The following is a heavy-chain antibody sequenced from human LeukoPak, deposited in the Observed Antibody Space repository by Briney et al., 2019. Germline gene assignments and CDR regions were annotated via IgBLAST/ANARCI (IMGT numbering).Heavy chain of an antibody. Sequence: PSETLSLTCTVSGGSISSGGYYWSWIRQHPGKGLEWIGYIYYSGSTYYNPSLKSRVTISVDTSKNQFSLKLSSVTAADTAVYYCARVCGEPIHIDYWGQGTLVTVSS. CDR3: ARVCGEPIHIDY. CDR1: GGSISSGGYY. V-gene: IGHV4-31*03. D-gene: IGHD3-10*01. CDR2: IYYSGST. J-gene: IGHJ4*02.